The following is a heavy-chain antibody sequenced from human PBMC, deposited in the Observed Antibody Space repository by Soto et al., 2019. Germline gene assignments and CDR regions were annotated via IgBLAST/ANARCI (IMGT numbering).Heavy chain of an antibody. CDR1: GFTVSSDY. D-gene: IGHD6-19*01. J-gene: IGHJ4*02. CDR3: ARAFIGVAGYFDY. V-gene: IGHV3-66*01. Sequence: GSLRLSCAASGFTVSSDYMSWVRLAPGKWLEWVSVIYSGGDTHYADSVKGRFTISRDNSKNTLYLQMNSLRAEDTAVYYCARAFIGVAGYFDYWGQGTLVTVSS. CDR2: IYSGGDT.